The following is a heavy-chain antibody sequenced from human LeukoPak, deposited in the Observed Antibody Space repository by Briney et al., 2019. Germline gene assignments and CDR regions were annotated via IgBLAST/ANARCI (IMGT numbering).Heavy chain of an antibody. CDR1: SGSFSSSSYF. V-gene: IGHV4-39*01. CDR2: INYSGTT. CDR3: ARLRGGVQLWGD. D-gene: IGHD1-1*01. Sequence: PSETLSLTCTVSSGSFSSSSYFCGWIRQPPGMGLEWIATINYSGTTYYNPSLQSRVTTSVDTPNNQFSLKLSSVTAADTAVYYCARLRGGVQLWGDWGQGALVTVSS. J-gene: IGHJ4*01.